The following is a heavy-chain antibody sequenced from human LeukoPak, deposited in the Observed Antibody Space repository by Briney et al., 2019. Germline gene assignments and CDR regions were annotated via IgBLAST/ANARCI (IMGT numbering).Heavy chain of an antibody. D-gene: IGHD2-2*01. V-gene: IGHV3-23*01. CDR2: IFGSGGST. CDR1: GFTFSSYG. CDR3: AKGRGPAAVAPDY. Sequence: QSGGSLRLSCAASGFTFSSYGMNWVRQAPGKGLEWVSAIFGSGGSTYYADSVKGRFTISRDNSKNTPYLQMNSLRAGDTAVYYCAKGRGPAAVAPDYWGQGTLVTVSS. J-gene: IGHJ4*02.